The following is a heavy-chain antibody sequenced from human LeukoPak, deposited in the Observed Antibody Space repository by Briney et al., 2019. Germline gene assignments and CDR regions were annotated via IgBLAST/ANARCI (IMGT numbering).Heavy chain of an antibody. Sequence: GASVKVSDTPSGYTFTGYYMHWVRQAPGQGLEWMGWINPNSGGTNYAQKFQGRVTITRDTSISTAYMELSRLRSDDTAVYYCARDGYSSSWYGGFGEYWGQATPVTVSS. CDR2: INPNSGGT. CDR3: ARDGYSSSWYGGFGEY. CDR1: GYTFTGYY. J-gene: IGHJ4*02. V-gene: IGHV1-2*02. D-gene: IGHD6-13*01.